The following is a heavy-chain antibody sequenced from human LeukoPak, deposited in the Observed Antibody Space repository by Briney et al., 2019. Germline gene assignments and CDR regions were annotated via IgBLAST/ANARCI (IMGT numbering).Heavy chain of an antibody. Sequence: SETLSLTCAVSGYSISSGYYWGWIRQPPGKGLEWIGSIYHSGSTYYDPSLKSRVTTSQDTSKNQFSLKLSSVTAADTAVYYCARESPYDGAFDIWGQGTVVTVSS. CDR2: IYHSGST. CDR3: ARESPYDGAFDI. V-gene: IGHV4-38-2*02. CDR1: GYSISSGYY. J-gene: IGHJ3*02. D-gene: IGHD5-12*01.